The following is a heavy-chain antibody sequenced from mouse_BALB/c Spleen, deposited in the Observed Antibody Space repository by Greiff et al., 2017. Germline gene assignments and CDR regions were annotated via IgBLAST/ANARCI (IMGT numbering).Heavy chain of an antibody. D-gene: IGHD2-1*01. CDR1: GYTFSSYW. V-gene: IGHV1-9*01. CDR3: ARSYGNYPWFAY. J-gene: IGHJ3*01. Sequence: QVQLQQSGAELMKPGASVKISCKATGYTFSSYWIEWVKQRPGHGLEWIGEILPGSGSTNYNEKFKGKATFTADTSSNTAYMQLSSLTSEDSAVYYCARSYGNYPWFAYWGQGTLVTVSA. CDR2: ILPGSGST.